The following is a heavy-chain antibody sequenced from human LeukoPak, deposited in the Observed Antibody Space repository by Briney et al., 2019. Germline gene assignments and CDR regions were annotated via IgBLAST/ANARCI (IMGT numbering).Heavy chain of an antibody. CDR3: ARYYYDSSGYYYVFDY. CDR2: IYYSGST. Sequence: SQTLSLTCTVSGGAISSGGYYWSWIRQHTGKGLEWIGYIYYSGSTYYNPSLKSRVTISVDTSKNQFSLKLSSVTAADTAVYYCARYYYDSSGYYYVFDYWGQGTLVTVSS. V-gene: IGHV4-31*03. D-gene: IGHD3-22*01. J-gene: IGHJ4*02. CDR1: GGAISSGGYY.